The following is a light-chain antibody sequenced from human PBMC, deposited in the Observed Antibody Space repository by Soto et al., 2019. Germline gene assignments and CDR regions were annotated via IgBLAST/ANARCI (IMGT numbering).Light chain of an antibody. CDR1: QGVTTN. CDR3: QQYNNWPFS. CDR2: DVS. J-gene: IGKJ5*01. V-gene: IGKV3-15*01. Sequence: ERLMTQSTDTLSVSPGERFTLSCRAGQGVTTNFAWYQQKSGQSPRLLIYDVSSRATGVPSRFSGTGSETDFTLTISGLQSEDSAIYFCQQYNNWPFSFGQGTRLEIK.